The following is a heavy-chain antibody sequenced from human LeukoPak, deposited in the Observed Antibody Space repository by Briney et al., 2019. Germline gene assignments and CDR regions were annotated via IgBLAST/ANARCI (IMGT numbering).Heavy chain of an antibody. J-gene: IGHJ4*02. Sequence: SETLSLTCTVSGGSISSSSYYWGWIRQPPGKGLEWIGSIYYSGSTYYNPSLKSRVTISVDTSKNQFSLKLSSVTAADTAVYYCARDLYYDFWSGYWGSSYFDYWGQGTLVTVSS. CDR2: IYYSGST. V-gene: IGHV4-39*07. D-gene: IGHD3-3*01. CDR1: GGSISSSSYY. CDR3: ARDLYYDFWSGYWGSSYFDY.